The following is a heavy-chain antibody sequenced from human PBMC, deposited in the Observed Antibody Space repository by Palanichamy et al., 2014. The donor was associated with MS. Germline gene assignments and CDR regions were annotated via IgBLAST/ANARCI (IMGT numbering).Heavy chain of an antibody. CDR1: GFTFSDYY. Sequence: QVQLVESGGGLVKPGGSLRLSCAATGFTFSDYYMSWIRQAPGKGLEWVSYISSSGSTIYYADSVKGRFTISRDNAKNSLYLQMNSLRAEDTAVYYCARDRYSDYVWGSYRYFDYWGQGTLVTISS. J-gene: IGHJ4*02. D-gene: IGHD3-16*02. CDR2: ISSSGSTI. CDR3: ARDRYSDYVWGSYRYFDY. V-gene: IGHV3-11*01.